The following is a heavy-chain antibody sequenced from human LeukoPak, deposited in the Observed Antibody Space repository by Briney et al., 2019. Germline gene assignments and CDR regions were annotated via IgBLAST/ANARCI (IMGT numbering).Heavy chain of an antibody. CDR1: GFTFDEYT. CDR3: AKSGGLGGFSLHFGY. CDR2: ISWDGDRT. Sequence: PGGPLRLSCVASGFTFDEYTMHWVRQAPGKGLEWVSLISWDGDRTYYADSVKGRFTISRDNSKNSLYLQMNSLRAEDMALYYCAKSGGLGGFSLHFGYWGQGTLVTVSS. V-gene: IGHV3-43*01. D-gene: IGHD3-16*01. J-gene: IGHJ4*02.